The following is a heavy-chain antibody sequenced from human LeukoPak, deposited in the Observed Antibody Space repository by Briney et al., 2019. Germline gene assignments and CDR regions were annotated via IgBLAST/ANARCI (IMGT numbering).Heavy chain of an antibody. CDR1: GGSNSSSSYY. CDR3: ARQDDMLTFGGVIADFDY. V-gene: IGHV4-39*01. J-gene: IGHJ4*02. Sequence: PSETLSLTCTVSGGSNSSSSYYWGWIRQPPGKGLEWIGSIYYSGSTYYNPSLKSRVTISVDTSKNQFSLKLSSVTAADMAVYYCARQDDMLTFGGVIADFDYWGQGTLVTVSS. D-gene: IGHD3-16*02. CDR2: IYYSGST.